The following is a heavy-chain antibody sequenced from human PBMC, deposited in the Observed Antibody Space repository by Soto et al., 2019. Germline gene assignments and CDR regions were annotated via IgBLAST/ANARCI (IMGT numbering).Heavy chain of an antibody. Sequence: EVHLLEFGGGLVQPGRSLRLSCAASGFTFSNYAMNWVRQAPGKGLEWVSGITGSGGTTFYADSVKGRFTISRDNSKSTVYLQMNSVRADDTAVYYCAKEYTSTSKGSFDYWGQGALVTVSS. V-gene: IGHV3-23*01. CDR3: AKEYTSTSKGSFDY. CDR2: ITGSGGTT. CDR1: GFTFSNYA. J-gene: IGHJ4*02. D-gene: IGHD1-26*01.